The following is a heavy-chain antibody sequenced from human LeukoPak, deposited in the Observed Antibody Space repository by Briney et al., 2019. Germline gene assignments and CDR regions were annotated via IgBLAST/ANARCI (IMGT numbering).Heavy chain of an antibody. J-gene: IGHJ4*02. Sequence: GGSLRLSCAASGFTFSSHWMSWVRQAPGKGLDWVSRISGSGDGTYYADSVKGRFTISRDNSKNTLYLQMNSLRAEDTAVYYCAKDRGIISDYWGQGTLVTVSS. CDR1: GFTFSSHW. CDR3: AKDRGIISDY. V-gene: IGHV3-23*01. CDR2: ISGSGDGT. D-gene: IGHD3-10*01.